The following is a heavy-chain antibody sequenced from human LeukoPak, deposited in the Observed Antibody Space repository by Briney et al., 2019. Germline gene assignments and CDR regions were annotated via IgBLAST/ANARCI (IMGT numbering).Heavy chain of an antibody. CDR3: AKVFGIVGFSWYDAFDI. CDR2: ISGSGGST. V-gene: IGHV3-23*01. CDR1: GFTFSSYA. J-gene: IGHJ3*02. Sequence: PGGSLRLSCAASGFTFSSYAMSWVRQAPGKGLEWVSAISGSGGSTYYADSVKGRFTISRDNSKNTLYLQMNSLRAEDTAVYYCAKVFGIVGFSWYDAFDIWGQGTMVTVSS. D-gene: IGHD1-26*01.